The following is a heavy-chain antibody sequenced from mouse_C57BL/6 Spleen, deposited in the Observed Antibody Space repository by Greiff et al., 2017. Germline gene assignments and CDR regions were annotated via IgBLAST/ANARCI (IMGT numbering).Heavy chain of an antibody. CDR3: ARFHGSSLSDAMDY. CDR2: IYPGSGST. V-gene: IGHV1-55*01. CDR1: GYTFTSYW. D-gene: IGHD1-1*01. J-gene: IGHJ4*01. Sequence: QVQLQQPGAELVKPGASVKMSCKASGYTFTSYWITWVKQRPGQGLAWIGDIYPGSGSTNYNEKFKSKATLTVDTSSSTAYMQLSSLTSEDSAVYYCARFHGSSLSDAMDYGGQGTSVTVSS.